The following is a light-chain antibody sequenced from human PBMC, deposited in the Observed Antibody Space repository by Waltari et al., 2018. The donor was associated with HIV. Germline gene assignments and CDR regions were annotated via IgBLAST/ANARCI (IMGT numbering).Light chain of an antibody. CDR1: SSDVGSYNY. J-gene: IGLJ2*01. CDR2: DVS. Sequence: QSALTQPRSLSGSPGQYVPISCTGTSSDVGSYNYVSWYQHHPGKAPNLILYDVSERPSGVPDRFSGSKSGNTASPTSSGLQAEEEADDYCCSYAGTYTFVVFGGGTKLTVL. CDR3: CSYAGTYTFVV. V-gene: IGLV2-11*01.